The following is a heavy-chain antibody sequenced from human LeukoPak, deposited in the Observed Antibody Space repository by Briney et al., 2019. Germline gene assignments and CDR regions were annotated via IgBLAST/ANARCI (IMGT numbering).Heavy chain of an antibody. CDR3: AKGRAATPFSEYSQH. D-gene: IGHD2-15*01. J-gene: IGHJ1*01. Sequence: GGSLRLSCAASGFTFSSYAMSWVRQAPGKGLEWVSAISGSGGSTYYADSVRGRFTISRDNSKNTLYLQMNSLRAEDTAVYYCAKGRAATPFSEYSQHWGQGTLVTVSS. V-gene: IGHV3-23*01. CDR1: GFTFSSYA. CDR2: ISGSGGST.